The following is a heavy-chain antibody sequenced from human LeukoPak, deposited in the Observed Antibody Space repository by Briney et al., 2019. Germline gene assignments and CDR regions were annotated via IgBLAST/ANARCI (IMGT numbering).Heavy chain of an antibody. CDR2: IYSGGST. V-gene: IGHV3-53*01. Sequence: PGRSLRLSCAASGFTVSSNYMSWVRQAPGKGLEWVSVIYSGGSTYYADSVKGRFTISRDNSKNTLYLQMNSLRAEDTAVYYCARISGWYSSEWFFDYWGQGTLVTVSS. J-gene: IGHJ4*02. CDR3: ARISGWYSSEWFFDY. CDR1: GFTVSSNY. D-gene: IGHD6-19*01.